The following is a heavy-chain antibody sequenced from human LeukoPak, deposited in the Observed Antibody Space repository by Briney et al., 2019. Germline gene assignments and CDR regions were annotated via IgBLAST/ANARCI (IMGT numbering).Heavy chain of an antibody. J-gene: IGHJ4*02. CDR1: GGSFSGYY. V-gene: IGHV4-34*01. D-gene: IGHD5-24*01. Sequence: SETLSLTCAVYGGSFSGYYWSWIRQPPGKGLEWIGEINHSGSTNYNPSLKSRVTISVDTSKNQFSLKLSSVTAADTAVYYCARGRGRRGWLQFSLSYPNYWGQGTLVTVSS. CDR3: ARGRGRRGWLQFSLSYPNY. CDR2: INHSGST.